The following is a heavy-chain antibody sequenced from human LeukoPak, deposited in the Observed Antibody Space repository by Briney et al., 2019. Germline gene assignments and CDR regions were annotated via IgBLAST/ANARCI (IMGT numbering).Heavy chain of an antibody. D-gene: IGHD1-14*01. Sequence: GGSLRLSCAASGFSFSDYYMSWIRQAPGKGLEWVSYISSSSSYTKYADSVKGRFAISRDNAKNLVYLQMNSLRAEDTAVYYCIGWPRNGFDIWGQGTMVTVSS. J-gene: IGHJ3*02. CDR2: ISSSSSYT. V-gene: IGHV3-11*03. CDR3: IGWPRNGFDI. CDR1: GFSFSDYY.